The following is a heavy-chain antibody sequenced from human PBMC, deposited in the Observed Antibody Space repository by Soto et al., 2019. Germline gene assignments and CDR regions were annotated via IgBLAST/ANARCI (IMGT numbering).Heavy chain of an antibody. CDR2: INGGGGTT. Sequence: EVQLLESGGHLIQPGESLRLSCAASGFSFSGYTMNWVRQAQGKGLEWISGINGGGGTTYYADSVKGRFTISRDDSKNIPYLQMNGPRAEDTAIYYCGKDRHPDGIWTFDYWGRGTLVTVSS. CDR1: GFSFSGYT. D-gene: IGHD3-9*01. J-gene: IGHJ4*02. CDR3: GKDRHPDGIWTFDY. V-gene: IGHV3-23*01.